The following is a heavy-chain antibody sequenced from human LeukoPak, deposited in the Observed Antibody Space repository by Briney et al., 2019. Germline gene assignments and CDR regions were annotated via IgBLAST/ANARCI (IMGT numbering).Heavy chain of an antibody. CDR2: IYHNVRT. V-gene: IGHV4-59*08. CDR1: GGSINNYY. Sequence: PSETLSLTCIASGGSINNYYWSWIRQPPGKGLEWIGYIYHNVRTIYNPSLKSRVTMSVDTSRNQFSLKLSSVTAADTAVYFCARHSSQGDNWFDPWGQGTLVTVSS. J-gene: IGHJ5*02. CDR3: ARHSSQGDNWFDP.